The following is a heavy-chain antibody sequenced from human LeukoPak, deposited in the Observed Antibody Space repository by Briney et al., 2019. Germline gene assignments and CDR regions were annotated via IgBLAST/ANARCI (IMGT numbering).Heavy chain of an antibody. V-gene: IGHV3-21*01. Sequence: PGGSLRLSCAASGFTFTSYTMSWVRQAPGKGLEWVSSITNNGVYTYYTDSVKGRFTISRDNANNTLYLQMNSLSAEDTAIYYCARQPQVAHFDYWGQGTLVSVSS. D-gene: IGHD2-15*01. CDR3: ARQPQVAHFDY. CDR1: GFTFTSYT. J-gene: IGHJ4*02. CDR2: ITNNGVYT.